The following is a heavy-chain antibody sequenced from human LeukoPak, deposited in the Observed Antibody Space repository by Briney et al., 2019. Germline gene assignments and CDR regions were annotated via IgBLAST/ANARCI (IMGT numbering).Heavy chain of an antibody. CDR1: GFTFDDYG. V-gene: IGHV3-7*01. J-gene: IGHJ4*02. CDR2: IKQDGSEK. Sequence: GGSLRLSCAASGFTFDDYGMSWVRQAPGKGLEWVANIKQDGSEKYYVDSVKGRFTISRDNAKNSLYLQMNSLRAEDTAVYYCARDPVDYWGQGTLVTVSS. CDR3: ARDPVDY.